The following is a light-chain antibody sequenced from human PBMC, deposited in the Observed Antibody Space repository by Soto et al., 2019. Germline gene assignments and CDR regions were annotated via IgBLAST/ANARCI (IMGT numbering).Light chain of an antibody. J-gene: IGKJ1*01. Sequence: DIHLTQSASSLSASVGYKFTITCRASQRIRSYLNWVQQKTGKAPKLLIYDASSLESGVPSRFSGSGSGTEFTLTISSLQPDDFATYYCQQYNSYLFGQGTKVDIK. CDR1: QRIRSY. V-gene: IGKV1-16*01. CDR3: QQYNSYL. CDR2: DAS.